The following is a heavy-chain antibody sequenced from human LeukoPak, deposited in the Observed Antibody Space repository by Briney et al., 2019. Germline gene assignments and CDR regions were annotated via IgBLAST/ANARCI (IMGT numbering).Heavy chain of an antibody. CDR2: IWYDGSNK. J-gene: IGHJ4*02. CDR3: ARDEN. Sequence: GGSLRLSCAASGFTFSSYTMHWVRQAPVKGLEWVAVIWYDGSNKYYADSVRGRFTISRDKAKNALYLRVDSLRADDTAVYYCARDENWGQGTQVTVSS. CDR1: GFTFSSYT. V-gene: IGHV3-33*01.